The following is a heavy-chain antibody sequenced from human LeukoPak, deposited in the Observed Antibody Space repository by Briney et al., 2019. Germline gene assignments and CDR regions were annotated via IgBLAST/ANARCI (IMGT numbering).Heavy chain of an antibody. CDR2: ISSSSSTI. CDR1: GFTFSSYS. J-gene: IGHJ4*02. V-gene: IGHV3-48*01. D-gene: IGHD6-19*01. Sequence: PGGSLRLSCAASGFTFSSYSMNWLRQAPGKGLEWVSYISSSSSTIYYADSVKGRFTISRDNAKNSLYLQMNSLRAEDTAVYYCARDLRYSSGWYLDYWGQGTLVTVSS. CDR3: ARDLRYSSGWYLDY.